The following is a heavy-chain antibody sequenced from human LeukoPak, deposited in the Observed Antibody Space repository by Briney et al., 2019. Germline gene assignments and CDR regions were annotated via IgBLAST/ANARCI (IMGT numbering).Heavy chain of an antibody. CDR2: ISAYNGNT. V-gene: IGHV1-18*01. J-gene: IGHJ6*02. Sequence: ASVKVSCKASGYTLTSYGISWVRQAPGQGLEWMGWISAYNGNTNYAQKLQGRVTMTTDTSTSAAYMELRSLRSDDTAVYYCARVHQTRGYDILTGYYYYYYGMDVWGQGTTVTVSS. D-gene: IGHD3-9*01. CDR1: GYTLTSYG. CDR3: ARVHQTRGYDILTGYYYYYYGMDV.